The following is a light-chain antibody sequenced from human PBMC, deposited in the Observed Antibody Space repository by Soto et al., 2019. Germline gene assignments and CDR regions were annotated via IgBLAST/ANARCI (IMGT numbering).Light chain of an antibody. J-gene: IGKJ1*01. V-gene: IGKV1-5*03. CDR3: QHYNSYSEA. CDR2: KAS. Sequence: DIQMTQSPSTLSGSVGDRVTITCLALQTISSWLAWYQQKPGKAPKLLIYKASTLKSGVPSRFRGSGSGTEFTLTISSLQPDDFETYYCQHYNSYSEAFGQGTKVDIK. CDR1: QTISSW.